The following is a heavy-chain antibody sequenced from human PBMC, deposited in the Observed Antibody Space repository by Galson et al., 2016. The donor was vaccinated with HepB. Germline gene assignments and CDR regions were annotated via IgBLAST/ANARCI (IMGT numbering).Heavy chain of an antibody. D-gene: IGHD5-24*01. CDR1: GFTFTSYR. CDR2: ISGSGGST. Sequence: SLRLSCAASGFTFTSYRMSWVRQAPGKGLEWVSAISGSGGSTYYADSVKGRFTISRDNSKNTMYLQMNSLRAEDTAVYYCAKDWDGNNAFDYWGQGTLVTVSS. J-gene: IGHJ4*02. CDR3: AKDWDGNNAFDY. V-gene: IGHV3-23*01.